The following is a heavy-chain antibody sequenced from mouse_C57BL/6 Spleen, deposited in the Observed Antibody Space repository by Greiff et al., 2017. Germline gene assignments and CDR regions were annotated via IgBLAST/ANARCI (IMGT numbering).Heavy chain of an antibody. CDR1: GYTFTSYW. Sequence: VQLQQSGTELVKPGASVKLSCKASGYTFTSYWMHWVKQRPGQGLEWIGNINPSNGGTNYNEKFKSKATLTVDKSSSTAYMQLSSLTSEDSAVYYCARYPITTVVANWYFDVWGTGTTVTVSS. D-gene: IGHD1-1*01. J-gene: IGHJ1*03. CDR3: ARYPITTVVANWYFDV. V-gene: IGHV1-53*01. CDR2: INPSNGGT.